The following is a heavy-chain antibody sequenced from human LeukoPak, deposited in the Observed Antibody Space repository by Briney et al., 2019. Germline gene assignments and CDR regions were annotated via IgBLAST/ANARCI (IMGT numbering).Heavy chain of an antibody. CDR1: GYTFTSHA. D-gene: IGHD2-2*01. CDR3: ARDYCSSTSCYQQWLGTHLDY. Sequence: SVKVSCKASGYTFTSHAISWVRQAPGQGLEWMGCISAYNGNTNYAQKLQGRVTMTTDTSTSTAYMELRSLRSDDTAVYYCARDYCSSTSCYQQWLGTHLDYWGQGTLVTVSS. V-gene: IGHV1-18*01. J-gene: IGHJ4*02. CDR2: ISAYNGNT.